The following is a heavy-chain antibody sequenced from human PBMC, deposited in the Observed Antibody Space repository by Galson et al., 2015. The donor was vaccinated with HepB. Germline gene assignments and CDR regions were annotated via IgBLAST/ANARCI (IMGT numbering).Heavy chain of an antibody. V-gene: IGHV3-11*01. D-gene: IGHD5-18*01. CDR1: GFTLYDYY. J-gene: IGHJ4*02. CDR2: ITNSCATT. CDR3: VRGQKWLQFPYVDY. Sequence: SLRLSGAASGFTLYDYYRGWIRLAPGSGLEGVSYITNSCATTYYAASLKGRFTISRDNDRNSLSLQMNSLGVEDTALYYCVRGQKWLQFPYVDYWGRGTLVTVSS.